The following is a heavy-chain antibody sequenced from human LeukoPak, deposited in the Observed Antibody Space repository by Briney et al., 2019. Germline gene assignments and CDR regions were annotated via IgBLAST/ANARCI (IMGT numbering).Heavy chain of an antibody. CDR3: AIHPDLDSPRRKHYFDY. CDR1: GGSINSGSYY. V-gene: IGHV4-61*02. D-gene: IGHD3/OR15-3a*01. J-gene: IGHJ4*02. CDR2: IYTSGST. Sequence: PSQTLSLTCTVSGGSINSGSYYWSWIRQPAGKGLEWIGRIYTSGSTNYNPSLKSRVTISVDTSKNQFSLKLSSVTAADTAVYYCAIHPDLDSPRRKHYFDYWGQGTLVTVSS.